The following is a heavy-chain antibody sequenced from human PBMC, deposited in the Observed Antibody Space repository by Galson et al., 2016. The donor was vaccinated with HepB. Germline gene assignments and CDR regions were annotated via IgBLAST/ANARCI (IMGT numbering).Heavy chain of an antibody. Sequence: SVKVSCKASGYTFTSHYMHWVRQAPGQGLEWMGIINPSGGSTTYGQKFQGRVTMTRDTSTSTVYMELSSLRSEDTAVYYCTRRGIEVANDLWGQGTLVTVSS. CDR3: TRRGIEVANDL. V-gene: IGHV1-46*01. J-gene: IGHJ5*02. CDR2: INPSGGST. D-gene: IGHD6-19*01. CDR1: GYTFTSHY.